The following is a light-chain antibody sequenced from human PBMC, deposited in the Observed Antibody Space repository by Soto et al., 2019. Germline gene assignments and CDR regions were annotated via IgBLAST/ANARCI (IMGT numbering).Light chain of an antibody. CDR2: AAS. CDR3: QQYGSFPIT. Sequence: ESVLTQSPGTLSLSPGERATLSCRASQSVSSSYSAWYQQKPGQAPRLLIYAASSRATGIPDRFSGSGSGTDFTLTISRLEPEDSAVYYCQQYGSFPITFGQGTRLEIK. V-gene: IGKV3-20*01. J-gene: IGKJ5*01. CDR1: QSVSSSY.